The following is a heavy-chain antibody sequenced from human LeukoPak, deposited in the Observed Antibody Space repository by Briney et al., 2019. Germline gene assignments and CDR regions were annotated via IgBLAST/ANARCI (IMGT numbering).Heavy chain of an antibody. CDR2: IIPIFGTA. V-gene: IGHV1-69*01. Sequence: SVKVSCKASGGTFSSYAISWVRQAPGQGLEWMGGIIPIFGTANYAQKFQGRVTITADESTSTAYMELSSLRSDDTAVYYCARHSGYDFYWFDPWGQGTLVTVSS. D-gene: IGHD5-12*01. CDR1: GGTFSSYA. CDR3: ARHSGYDFYWFDP. J-gene: IGHJ5*02.